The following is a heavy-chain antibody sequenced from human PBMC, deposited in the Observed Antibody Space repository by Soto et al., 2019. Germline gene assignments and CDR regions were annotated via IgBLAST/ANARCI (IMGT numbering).Heavy chain of an antibody. CDR3: ARYYYDSSGYYPL. CDR2: IWSDGSNK. D-gene: IGHD3-22*01. J-gene: IGHJ4*02. Sequence: QVQLVESGGGVVQPGRSLRLSCAASGFTLRSYGLHWARQAPGKGLVWVAVIWSDGSNKSYADSVKGRFTISRDNSKNTLYLQMNSLRAEDTAVYYCARYYYDSSGYYPLWGQGTLVTVSS. CDR1: GFTLRSYG. V-gene: IGHV3-33*01.